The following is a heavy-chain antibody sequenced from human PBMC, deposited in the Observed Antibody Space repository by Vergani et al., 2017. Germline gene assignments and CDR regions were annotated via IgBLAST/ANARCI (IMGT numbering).Heavy chain of an antibody. D-gene: IGHD2-21*02. CDR2: IYYSGST. CDR1: GGSISSSSYY. CDR3: ATPAYCGGDCYIGYYYGMDV. J-gene: IGHJ6*02. V-gene: IGHV4-39*01. Sequence: QLQLQESGPGLVKPSETLSLTCTVSGGSISSSSYYWGCIRQPPGKGLYWIGSIYYSGSTYYNPSLKSRVTISVDTSKNQFSLKLSSVTAADTAVYYCATPAYCGGDCYIGYYYGMDVWGQGTTVTVSS.